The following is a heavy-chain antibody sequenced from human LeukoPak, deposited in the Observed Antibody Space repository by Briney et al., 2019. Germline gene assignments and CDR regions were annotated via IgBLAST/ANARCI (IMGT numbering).Heavy chain of an antibody. D-gene: IGHD3-10*01. CDR3: AKDPSDYYGMDV. CDR2: IRYDGSNK. Sequence: GGSLRLSCAASGFTFSSYGMHWVRQAPGKGLEWVAFIRYDGSNKYYADSVKGRLTISRDNSKNTLYLQMNSLRAEDTAVYYCAKDPSDYYGMDVWGQGTTVTVSS. J-gene: IGHJ6*02. V-gene: IGHV3-30*02. CDR1: GFTFSSYG.